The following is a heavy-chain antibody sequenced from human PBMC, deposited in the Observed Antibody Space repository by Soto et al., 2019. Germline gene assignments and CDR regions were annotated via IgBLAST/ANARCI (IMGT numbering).Heavy chain of an antibody. D-gene: IGHD5-18*01. CDR3: TSPYTARTSGYYYGMDV. CDR2: IRSKANSYAT. Sequence: EVQLVESGGGLVQPGGSLKLSCAASGFTFSGSAMHWVRQASGKGLEWVGRIRSKANSYATAYAASVKGRFTISRDDSKNTAHLQMNSLKTEDTAVYYCTSPYTARTSGYYYGMDVWGQGTTVTVSS. CDR1: GFTFSGSA. J-gene: IGHJ6*02. V-gene: IGHV3-73*02.